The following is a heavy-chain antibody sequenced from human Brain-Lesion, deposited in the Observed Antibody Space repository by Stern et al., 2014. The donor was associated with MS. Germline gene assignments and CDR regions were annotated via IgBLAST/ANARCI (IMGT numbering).Heavy chain of an antibody. CDR3: ARRGDSSSSGFDY. D-gene: IGHD6-6*01. V-gene: IGHV5-51*01. CDR1: GYRFTSNW. Sequence: EVQLVESGAEVKKPGESLKISCKGSGYRFTSNWIGWVRQMPGKGLEWMGIIWPGNSDTRYSPSFQGQVTISAEKSISTAYLQWSSLQASDTAMYYCARRGDSSSSGFDYWGQGTLVIVSS. J-gene: IGHJ4*02. CDR2: IWPGNSDT.